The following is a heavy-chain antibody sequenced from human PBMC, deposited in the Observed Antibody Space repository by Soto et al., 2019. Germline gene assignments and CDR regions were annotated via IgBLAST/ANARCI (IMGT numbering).Heavy chain of an antibody. J-gene: IGHJ2*01. Sequence: SVKVSCKASGGTFSSYAISWVRQAPGQGLEWMGGIIPIFGTANYAQKFQGRVTITADESTSTAYMELSSLRSEDTAVYYCARDSGYYYDSSGYPYSYSYFDLWGRGTLVTVSS. V-gene: IGHV1-69*13. CDR3: ARDSGYYYDSSGYPYSYSYFDL. D-gene: IGHD3-22*01. CDR2: IIPIFGTA. CDR1: GGTFSSYA.